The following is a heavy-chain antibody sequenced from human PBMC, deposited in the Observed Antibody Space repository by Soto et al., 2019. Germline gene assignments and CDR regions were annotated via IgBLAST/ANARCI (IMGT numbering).Heavy chain of an antibody. CDR1: GFTFSSSE. CDR3: ARRASR. Sequence: EVQLVESVGGLLQHGGSLRLSFAASGFTFSSSEMYCVREAPGKGLEWVSYIHPSGQPIFYADSVKGRFTISRDNAKNSLYLQMSSLRAEDSAVYYCARRASRWGQGTMVTVSS. D-gene: IGHD1-26*01. J-gene: IGHJ3*01. CDR2: IHPSGQPI. V-gene: IGHV3-48*03.